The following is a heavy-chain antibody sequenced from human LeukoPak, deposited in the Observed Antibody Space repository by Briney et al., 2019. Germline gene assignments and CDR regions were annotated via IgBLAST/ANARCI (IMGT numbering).Heavy chain of an antibody. CDR2: INPSGGST. J-gene: IGHJ4*02. D-gene: IGHD5-12*01. CDR3: ARNHHSNIVATIKGQPLVREDY. Sequence: ASVKVSCKASGYTFTSYYMHWVRQAPGQGLEWMGIINPSGGSTSYAQKFQGRVTMTRDTSTSTVYMELSSLRSEDTAVYYCARNHHSNIVATIKGQPLVREDYWGQGTLVTVSS. V-gene: IGHV1-46*03. CDR1: GYTFTSYY.